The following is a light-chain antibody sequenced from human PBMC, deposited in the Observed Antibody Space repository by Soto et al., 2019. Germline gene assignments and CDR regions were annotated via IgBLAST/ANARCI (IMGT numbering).Light chain of an antibody. V-gene: IGLV2-23*01. Sequence: LTKAASGTSVPVRVRRITSTRTSSDVGSYNLVSWYQQHPGKAPKLMIYEGSKRPSGVSNRFSGSKSGNTASLTISGLQAEDEADYYCCSYAGSSTSRVFGTGTKVTVL. J-gene: IGLJ1*01. CDR2: EGS. CDR3: CSYAGSSTSRV. CDR1: SSDVGSYNL.